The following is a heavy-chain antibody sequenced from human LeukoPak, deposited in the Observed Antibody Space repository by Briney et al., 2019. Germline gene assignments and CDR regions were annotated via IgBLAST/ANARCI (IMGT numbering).Heavy chain of an antibody. CDR1: GGSFSSYY. CDR3: ARVRAAAGTGAFDY. D-gene: IGHD6-13*01. J-gene: IGHJ4*02. V-gene: IGHV4-59*01. Sequence: SETLSLTCTVSGGSFSSYYGSWIRQPPGKGLAWIGYIYYSGSTNYNPSLKSRVTISVDTSKNQFSLKLGSVTAADTAVYYCARVRAAAGTGAFDYWGQGTLVTVSS. CDR2: IYYSGST.